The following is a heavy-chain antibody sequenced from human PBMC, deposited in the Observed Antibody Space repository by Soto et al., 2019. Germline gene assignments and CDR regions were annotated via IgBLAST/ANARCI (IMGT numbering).Heavy chain of an antibody. D-gene: IGHD3-3*01. V-gene: IGHV4-4*02. Sequence: SETLSLTCAVSGGSINNNCWSWVRQPPGKGLEWIGEIYQTGIINYNPSLRSRVTISVDKSKNQLSLKVDSVTAADTAFYYCVRGNDNYDLWNNCSLAPWGQGTLVPVYS. J-gene: IGHJ5*02. CDR2: IYQTGII. CDR3: VRGNDNYDLWNNCSLAP. CDR1: GGSINNNC.